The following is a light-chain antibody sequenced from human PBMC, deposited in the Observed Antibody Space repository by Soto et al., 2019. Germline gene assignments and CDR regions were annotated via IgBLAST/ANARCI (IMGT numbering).Light chain of an antibody. J-gene: IGLJ2*01. Sequence: QSALTQPASVSGSPGQSITISCTGTSSDVGGYNYVSWYQQYPGKAPKLMIYDVSNRPSGVSNRFSGSKSGNTASLTISGLQAEDKADYYCSSYTSSSTLDVLIGGGTKLTVL. V-gene: IGLV2-14*01. CDR3: SSYTSSSTLDVL. CDR1: SSDVGGYNY. CDR2: DVS.